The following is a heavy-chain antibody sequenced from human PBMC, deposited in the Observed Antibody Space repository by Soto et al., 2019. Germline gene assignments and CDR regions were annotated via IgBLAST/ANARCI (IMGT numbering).Heavy chain of an antibody. CDR1: GGSFSGYY. D-gene: IGHD6-13*01. CDR3: ASSSSWYDYYGMDV. Sequence: SETLSLTCAVYGGSFSGYYWSWIRQPPGKGLEWIGEINHSGSTNYNPSLKSRVTISVDTSKNQFSLKLSSVTAADTAVYYCASSSSWYDYYGMDVWGQGTTVTVYS. V-gene: IGHV4-34*01. J-gene: IGHJ6*02. CDR2: INHSGST.